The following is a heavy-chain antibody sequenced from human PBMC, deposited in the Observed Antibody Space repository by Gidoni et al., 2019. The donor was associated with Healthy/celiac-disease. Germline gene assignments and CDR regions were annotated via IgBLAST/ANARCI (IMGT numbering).Heavy chain of an antibody. CDR3: AREGDYGVTPGYYYYYYYMDV. J-gene: IGHJ6*03. V-gene: IGHV3-33*01. CDR2: IWYDGSNK. D-gene: IGHD4-17*01. Sequence: QVQLVESGGGVVQPGRSLRLSCAASGFTFSSYGMHWVRQAPGKGLEWVAVIWYDGSNKYYADSVKGRFTISRDNSKNTLYLQMNSLRAEDTAVYYCAREGDYGVTPGYYYYYYYMDVWGKGTTVTVSS. CDR1: GFTFSSYG.